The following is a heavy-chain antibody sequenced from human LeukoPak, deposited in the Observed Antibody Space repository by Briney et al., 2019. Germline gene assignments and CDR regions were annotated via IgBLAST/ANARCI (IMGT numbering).Heavy chain of an antibody. Sequence: PGRSLRLSCAASGLTFSSYSMNWVRQAPGKGLEWVSSISSSSSYIYYADSVKGRFTISRDNAKNSLYLQMNSLRAEDTAVYYCARDLAGRDRPRYCSSTSCFQPVDYWGQGTLVTVSS. CDR2: ISSSSSYI. CDR3: ARDLAGRDRPRYCSSTSCFQPVDY. CDR1: GLTFSSYS. D-gene: IGHD2-2*01. J-gene: IGHJ4*02. V-gene: IGHV3-21*01.